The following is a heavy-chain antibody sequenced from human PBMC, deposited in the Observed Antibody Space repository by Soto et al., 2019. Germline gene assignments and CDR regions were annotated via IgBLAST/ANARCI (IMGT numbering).Heavy chain of an antibody. Sequence: EVQLVESGGGLVQPGGSLRLSCAASGFTFSSYWMHWVRQAPGKGLVWVSRINSDGSSTFYADSVKGRFTISRDNAKNTLYLKMHSQRAEDTAVYSCATAVPFDYWGQGTLVTVSS. D-gene: IGHD2-2*01. V-gene: IGHV3-74*01. CDR2: INSDGSST. J-gene: IGHJ4*02. CDR3: ATAVPFDY. CDR1: GFTFSSYW.